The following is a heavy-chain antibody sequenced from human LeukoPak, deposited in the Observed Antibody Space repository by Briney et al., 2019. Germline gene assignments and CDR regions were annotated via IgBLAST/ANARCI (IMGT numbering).Heavy chain of an antibody. V-gene: IGHV1-2*07. CDR3: ARAGVWDYDDTSGYHNGAFDI. D-gene: IGHD3-22*01. J-gene: IGHJ3*02. CDR1: GYTFTGYY. CDR2: INPNSGGT. Sequence: GASVKVSCKASGYTFTGYYMHWVRQAPGQELEWMGWINPNSGGTNYAHKFQGRVTMTRDTSISTAYMELSRLRSGDTAVYYCARAGVWDYDDTSGYHNGAFDIWGQGTMVTVSS.